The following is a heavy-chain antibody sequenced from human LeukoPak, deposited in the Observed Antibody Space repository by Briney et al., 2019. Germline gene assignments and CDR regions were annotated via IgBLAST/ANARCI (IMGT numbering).Heavy chain of an antibody. V-gene: IGHV5-51*01. CDR3: ARLRYCSGGSCYGDY. J-gene: IGHJ4*02. D-gene: IGHD2-15*01. Sequence: GESLKISCKGSGYSFTSYWIGWVRQMPGKGLEWMGIIFPGDSDTRYSPSFQGQVTISGDKSISTAYLQWSSLKASDTAIYYCARLRYCSGGSCYGDYWGQGTLHTVSS. CDR2: IFPGDSDT. CDR1: GYSFTSYW.